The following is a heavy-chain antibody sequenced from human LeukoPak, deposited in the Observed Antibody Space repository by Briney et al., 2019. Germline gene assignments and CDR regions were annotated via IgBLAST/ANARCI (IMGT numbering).Heavy chain of an antibody. CDR1: GFTFTSYG. Sequence: PGESLRLSCAASGFTFTSYGMPWVRQAPGKGLEWVAFIRYDGSNKDYADSVKGRFTISRDNSENTLYLQMNSLRAEDTAVYYCAKDGSSSWNYYFDYWGQGILVTVSS. D-gene: IGHD6-13*01. V-gene: IGHV3-30*02. J-gene: IGHJ4*02. CDR2: IRYDGSNK. CDR3: AKDGSSSWNYYFDY.